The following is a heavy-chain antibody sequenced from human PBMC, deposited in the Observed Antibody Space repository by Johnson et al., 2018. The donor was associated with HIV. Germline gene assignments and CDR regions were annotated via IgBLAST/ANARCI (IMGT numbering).Heavy chain of an antibody. V-gene: IGHV3-53*01. J-gene: IGHJ3*01. CDR3: ARSRHGGIQPSDAFDV. D-gene: IGHD3-16*01. CDR1: DFTVSGNY. Sequence: VQLVESGGGLIQPGGSLRLSCAASDFTVSGNYMSWVRQAPGKGLEWVSLIHSGGTTFYADSVQGRFTISRDNVKNSLYLQMDSLSPEDTAVYYCARSRHGGIQPSDAFDVWGQGTMVTVSS. CDR2: IHSGGTT.